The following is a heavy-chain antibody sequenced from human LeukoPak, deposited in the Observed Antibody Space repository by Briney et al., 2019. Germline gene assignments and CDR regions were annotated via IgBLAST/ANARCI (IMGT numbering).Heavy chain of an antibody. CDR3: ARDGDGDSPFDY. D-gene: IGHD4-17*01. J-gene: IGHJ4*02. Sequence: GGSLRLSCAASGFTVSSNYMSWVRQAPGKGLEWVSVIYSGGSTYYADSVKGRFTISRDNSRNTLYLQMNSLRAEDTAVYYCARDGDGDSPFDYWGQGTLVTVSS. CDR2: IYSGGST. V-gene: IGHV3-53*01. CDR1: GFTVSSNY.